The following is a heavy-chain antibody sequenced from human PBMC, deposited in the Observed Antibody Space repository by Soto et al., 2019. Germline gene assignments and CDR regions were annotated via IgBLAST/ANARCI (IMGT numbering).Heavy chain of an antibody. V-gene: IGHV1-69*06. Sequence: QVQLVQSGAEVKKPGSSVKVSCKASGGTFSSYAISWVRQAPGQGLEWMGGIIPSFGTANYAQKFQGRVTITADKSTSTAYMELSSLRSEDTAVYYCARGGIVVVVAATPYGMDVWGQGTTVTVSS. CDR2: IIPSFGTA. J-gene: IGHJ6*02. CDR3: ARGGIVVVVAATPYGMDV. CDR1: GGTFSSYA. D-gene: IGHD2-15*01.